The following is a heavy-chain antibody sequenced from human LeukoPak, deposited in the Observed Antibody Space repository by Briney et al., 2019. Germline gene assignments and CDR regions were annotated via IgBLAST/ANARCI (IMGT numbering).Heavy chain of an antibody. J-gene: IGHJ4*02. CDR3: ARERYTSSWYYFDL. Sequence: ASVKVSCKASGYTFTNSGIVWVRQAPGHGLEWLAWISPYNGNTNYGQKLQGRVTVTTDTSTTTAYMELRSQTSDDTAVYYCARERYTSSWYYFDLWGQGTLVTVSS. V-gene: IGHV1-18*01. CDR1: GYTFTNSG. D-gene: IGHD6-13*01. CDR2: ISPYNGNT.